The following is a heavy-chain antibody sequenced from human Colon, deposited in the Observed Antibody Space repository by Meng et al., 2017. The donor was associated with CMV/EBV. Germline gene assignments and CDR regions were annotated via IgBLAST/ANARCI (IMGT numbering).Heavy chain of an antibody. CDR1: SQT. CDR3: ARDFGVGSTTSYDYYGLDV. CDR2: IIPALDVT. Sequence: SQTISWVRHTPGQGLEWMGRIIPALDVTHYAQKFQGRVTITADKSSSTAYMDLSSLRSEDTAVYYCARDFGVGSTTSYDYYGLDVWGQGTTVTVSS. J-gene: IGHJ6*02. V-gene: IGHV1-69*02. D-gene: IGHD1-26*01.